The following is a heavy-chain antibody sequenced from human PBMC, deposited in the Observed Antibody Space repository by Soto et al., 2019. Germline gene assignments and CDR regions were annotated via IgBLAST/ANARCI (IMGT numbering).Heavy chain of an antibody. Sequence: QVQLQESGPGLVKPSETLSLTCTVSGGSISSYYWSWIRQPPGKGLEWIGYIYYSGSTNYNPSLKSRVTLSVDTSKNQFSLKLSSVTAADTAVYYCARRTARRGGYYYMDVWGKGTTVTVSS. CDR2: IYYSGST. J-gene: IGHJ6*03. V-gene: IGHV4-59*08. CDR3: ARRTARRGGYYYMDV. CDR1: GGSISSYY. D-gene: IGHD3-16*01.